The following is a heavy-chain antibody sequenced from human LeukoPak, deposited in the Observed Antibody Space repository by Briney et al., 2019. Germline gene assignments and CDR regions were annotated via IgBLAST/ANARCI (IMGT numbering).Heavy chain of an antibody. V-gene: IGHV3-74*01. D-gene: IGHD3-10*01. CDR2: INSDGSST. CDR3: ARVPWFGELPSDY. J-gene: IGHJ4*02. Sequence: GGSLRLSCSASGFTFSNYAMHWVRQAPGKGLVWVSRINSDGSSTSYADSVKGRFTISRDNAKNTLYLQMNSLRAEDTAVYYCARVPWFGELPSDYWGQGTLVTVSS. CDR1: GFTFSNYA.